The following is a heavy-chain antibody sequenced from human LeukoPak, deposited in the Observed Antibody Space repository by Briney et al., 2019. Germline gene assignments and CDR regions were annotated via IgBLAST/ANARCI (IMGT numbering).Heavy chain of an antibody. CDR2: ISAYNGNT. J-gene: IGHJ4*02. V-gene: IGHV1-18*01. Sequence: GASVKVSCKASGYTFTSYGISWVRQAPGQGLEWMGWISAYNGNTNYAQKLQGRVTMTRNTSISTAYMELSSLRSEDTAVYYCARGYSSSWYSYWGQGTLVTVSS. D-gene: IGHD6-13*01. CDR1: GYTFTSYG. CDR3: ARGYSSSWYSY.